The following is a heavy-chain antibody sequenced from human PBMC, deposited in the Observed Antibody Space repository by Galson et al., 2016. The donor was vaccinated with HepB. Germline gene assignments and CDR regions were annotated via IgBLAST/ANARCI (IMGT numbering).Heavy chain of an antibody. Sequence: SLRLSCAASGFTFSSYAMNWVRQAPGKGLEWVSSISGSGSGTYYADSVKGRFTISRDNSKNTLYLQMNSLRAEDTALYHCAKDQVVVAGTVYWYFDGWGCGTLVTVSS. CDR3: AKDQVVVAGTVYWYFDG. CDR2: ISGSGSGT. V-gene: IGHV3-23*01. CDR1: GFTFSSYA. D-gene: IGHD6-19*01. J-gene: IGHJ2*01.